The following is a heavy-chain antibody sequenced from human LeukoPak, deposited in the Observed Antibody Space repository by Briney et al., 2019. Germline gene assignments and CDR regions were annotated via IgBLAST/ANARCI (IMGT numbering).Heavy chain of an antibody. CDR2: FDPEDGET. Sequence: ASVKVSCKVSGYTLTELSMHWVRQAPGKGLEWMGGFDPEDGETIYAQKFQGRVTMTEDTSTDTAYMELSSLRSEDTAVYYRATVSVHCSSTSCYRRYFDYWGQGTLVTVSS. CDR1: GYTLTELS. J-gene: IGHJ4*02. D-gene: IGHD2-2*02. CDR3: ATVSVHCSSTSCYRRYFDY. V-gene: IGHV1-24*01.